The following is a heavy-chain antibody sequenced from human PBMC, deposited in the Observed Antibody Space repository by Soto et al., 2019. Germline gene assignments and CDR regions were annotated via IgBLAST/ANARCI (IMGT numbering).Heavy chain of an antibody. J-gene: IGHJ5*02. CDR3: TSDTFGLRDT. CDR1: GFPFSHYC. D-gene: IGHD3-16*01. V-gene: IGHV3-74*01. CDR2: INPAGTIT. Sequence: MQMVESGGGSVQPGGSLRLSCAASGFPFSHYCMHWVRQTPGKGLVWVSRINPAGTITNYADSVEGRFTISRDNADSALFLQMNSLSAEDTAIYYRTSDTFGLRDTWGQGTLVTVSS.